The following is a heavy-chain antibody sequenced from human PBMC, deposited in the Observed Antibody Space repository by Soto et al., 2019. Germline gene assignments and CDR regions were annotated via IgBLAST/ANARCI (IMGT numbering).Heavy chain of an antibody. CDR2: IIPIFGTA. D-gene: IGHD3-9*01. V-gene: IGHV1-69*01. Sequence: QVQLVQSGAEVKKPGSSVKVSCKASGVTFSSYAISWVRQAPGQGLEWMGGIIPIFGTANYAQKFQGRVTITADESTSTAYMELSSLRSEDTAVYYCARERGGGGGGDDILTGYYRYYYYGMDVWGQGTTVTVSS. CDR3: ARERGGGGGGDDILTGYYRYYYYGMDV. CDR1: GVTFSSYA. J-gene: IGHJ6*02.